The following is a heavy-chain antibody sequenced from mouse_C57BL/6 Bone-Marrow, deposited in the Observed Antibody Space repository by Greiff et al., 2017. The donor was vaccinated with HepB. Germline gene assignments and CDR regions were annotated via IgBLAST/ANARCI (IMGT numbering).Heavy chain of an antibody. D-gene: IGHD1-1*01. V-gene: IGHV1-54*01. CDR1: GYAFTNYL. J-gene: IGHJ2*01. CDR2: INPGSGGT. Sequence: QLKQSGAELVRPGTSVKVSCKASGYAFTNYLIEWVKQRPGQGLEWIGVINPGSGGTNYNEKFKGKATLTADKSSSTAYMQLSSLTSEDSAVYFCAREGYGSRYFDYWGQGTTLTVSS. CDR3: AREGYGSRYFDY.